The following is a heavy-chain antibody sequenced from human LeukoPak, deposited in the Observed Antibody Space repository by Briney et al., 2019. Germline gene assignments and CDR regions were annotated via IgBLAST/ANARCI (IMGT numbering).Heavy chain of an antibody. Sequence: GGSLRLSCAASGFTFSDYYMSWIRQAPGKGLEWVSYISSSGSTIYYADSVKGRFTISRDNAKNSLYLQMNSLRAEDTAVYYCARDYRDGFNYYYYYMDVWGKGTTVTISS. CDR3: ARDYRDGFNYYYYYMDV. V-gene: IGHV3-11*04. J-gene: IGHJ6*03. CDR2: ISSSGSTI. CDR1: GFTFSDYY. D-gene: IGHD5-24*01.